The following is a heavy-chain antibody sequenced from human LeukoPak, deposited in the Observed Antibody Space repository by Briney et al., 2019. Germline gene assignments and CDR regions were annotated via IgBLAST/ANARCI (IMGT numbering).Heavy chain of an antibody. V-gene: IGHV1-2*02. J-gene: IGHJ4*02. CDR2: INPNSGGT. D-gene: IGHD6-13*01. CDR3: ARGIYSSSWYYFDY. Sequence: GASVKVSCKVSGYTFTGYYMHWVRQAPGQGLEWTGWINPNSGGTNYAQKFQGRVTMTRDTSISTAYMELSRLRSDDTAVYYCARGIYSSSWYYFDYWGQGTLVTVSS. CDR1: GYTFTGYY.